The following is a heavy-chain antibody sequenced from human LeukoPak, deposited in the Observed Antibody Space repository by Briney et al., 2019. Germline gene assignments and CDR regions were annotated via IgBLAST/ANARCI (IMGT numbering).Heavy chain of an antibody. V-gene: IGHV1-69*05. J-gene: IGHJ5*02. D-gene: IGHD3-10*01. CDR2: IIPIFGTA. Sequence: SLKVSCKASGGTFSSYSISWVRHAPRQGLEWMGAIIPIFGTANYAQKFQGRVTITTDESTRTAYMELSSLRSEETALYYCAGLGGSGSYYMYSWYDPWGKGTLVTVSS. CDR1: GGTFSSYS. CDR3: AGLGGSGSYYMYSWYDP.